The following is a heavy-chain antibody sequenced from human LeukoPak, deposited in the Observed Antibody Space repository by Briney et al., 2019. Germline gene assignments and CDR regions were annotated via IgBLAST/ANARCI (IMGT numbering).Heavy chain of an antibody. D-gene: IGHD5-18*01. Sequence: PGGSLRLSCAASGFTFSSYAMSWVRQAPGEGLEWVSAISGSGGSTYYADSVKGRFTISRDNSKNTLYLQMNSLRAEDTAVYYCAKPQLSKLGTAMEPWGQGTLVTVSS. CDR2: ISGSGGST. CDR1: GFTFSSYA. V-gene: IGHV3-23*01. J-gene: IGHJ4*02. CDR3: AKPQLSKLGTAMEP.